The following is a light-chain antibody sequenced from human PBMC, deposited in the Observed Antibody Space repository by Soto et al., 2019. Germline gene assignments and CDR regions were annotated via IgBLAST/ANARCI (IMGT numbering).Light chain of an antibody. V-gene: IGKV1-39*01. Sequence: DIQMTQSPSSLSASVGDRVTITCRASQSISSYLNWYQQKPGKAPKLLIYAASSLQSGGPSRFSGSGSGTNFTLIIRSLQSEDFATCYCEQSYSTPPYTFGQGTKLEIK. CDR1: QSISSY. CDR3: EQSYSTPPYT. CDR2: AAS. J-gene: IGKJ2*01.